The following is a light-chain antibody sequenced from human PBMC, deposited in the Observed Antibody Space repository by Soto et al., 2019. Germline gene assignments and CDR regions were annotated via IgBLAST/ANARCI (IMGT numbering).Light chain of an antibody. Sequence: EIVLTQSPATLSLSPGERATLSCRASQSVSSYLAWYQQKPGQAPRLLIYDASNRATGIPARFSGSWSGTDVSLTISSLAPEDFAVYYCQQRSNWPPLTFGGGTKVEIK. J-gene: IGKJ4*01. CDR2: DAS. CDR3: QQRSNWPPLT. CDR1: QSVSSY. V-gene: IGKV3-11*01.